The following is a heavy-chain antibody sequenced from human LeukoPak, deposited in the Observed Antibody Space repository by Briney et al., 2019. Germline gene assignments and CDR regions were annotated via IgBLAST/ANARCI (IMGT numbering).Heavy chain of an antibody. D-gene: IGHD4-23*01. Sequence: PGGSLRLSCAASGFTVSSNYMTWVRQAPGKGLEWLSVIYSSGATYYADSVKGRFILSRDNSKNTLYFQMNSLRGEDTAVYYCARAYGGYLDYWGQGTLVTVSS. CDR3: ARAYGGYLDY. V-gene: IGHV3-66*02. J-gene: IGHJ4*02. CDR1: GFTVSSNY. CDR2: IYSSGAT.